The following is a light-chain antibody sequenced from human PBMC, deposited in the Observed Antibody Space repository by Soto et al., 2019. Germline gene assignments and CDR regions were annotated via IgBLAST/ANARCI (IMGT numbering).Light chain of an antibody. Sequence: EIVLTQSPGTLSLSPGEIATLSFTASQTISSSYLAWYQQKPGQAPRLLIYGASSRATGIPDNFSGSGSGTDFTLTISRLEPEDFAVYYCQQYGDSSWTFGQGTKVDIK. CDR2: GAS. CDR3: QQYGDSSWT. V-gene: IGKV3-20*01. CDR1: QTISSSY. J-gene: IGKJ1*01.